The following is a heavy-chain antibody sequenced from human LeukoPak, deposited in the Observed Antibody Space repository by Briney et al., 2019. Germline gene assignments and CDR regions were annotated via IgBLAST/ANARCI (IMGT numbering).Heavy chain of an antibody. Sequence: SETLSLTCTVSGGSISSYYWNWIRQPPGKGLEWIGSIYYSGSTYYNPSLKSRVTISVDTSRNQFSLKLSSVTAADTAVYYCVRQTRDGYNYHYWGQGTLVTVSS. CDR3: VRQTRDGYNYHY. D-gene: IGHD5-24*01. J-gene: IGHJ4*02. V-gene: IGHV4-59*05. CDR2: IYYSGST. CDR1: GGSISSYY.